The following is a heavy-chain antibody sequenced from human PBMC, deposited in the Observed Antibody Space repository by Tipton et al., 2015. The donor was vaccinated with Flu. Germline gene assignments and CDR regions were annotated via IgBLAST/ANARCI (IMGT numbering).Heavy chain of an antibody. Sequence: SLRLSCAASGFTFGNSWMSWVRQAPGKGLEWVADINEDASGKYYADSVKGRFTISRNDAESSLFLQMDSLRVDDSALYYCATDGDSFHHWGQGTLVTVSS. D-gene: IGHD3-10*01. J-gene: IGHJ1*01. V-gene: IGHV3-7*04. CDR2: INEDASGK. CDR1: GFTFGNSW. CDR3: ATDGDSFHH.